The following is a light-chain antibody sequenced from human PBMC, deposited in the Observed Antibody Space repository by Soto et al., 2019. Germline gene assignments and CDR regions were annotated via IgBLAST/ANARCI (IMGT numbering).Light chain of an antibody. Sequence: IQLTPSPSSLSASVGDRVTITCRAGQAIGSALAWYQQRPGKAPKLLLYDASNLEAGVPSRFSGRGSGTDFTLAISSLRPEDLANYYCQRFNSFPLTVGGGTNVQIK. CDR2: DAS. V-gene: IGKV1-13*02. CDR3: QRFNSFPLT. CDR1: QAIGSA. J-gene: IGKJ4*01.